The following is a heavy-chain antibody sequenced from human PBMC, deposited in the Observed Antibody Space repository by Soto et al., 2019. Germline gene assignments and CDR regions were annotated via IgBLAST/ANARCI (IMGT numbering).Heavy chain of an antibody. CDR1: GGSISSGGYS. CDR3: ARAHYGDYGYGMDV. CDR2: IYHSGST. V-gene: IGHV4-30-2*01. D-gene: IGHD4-17*01. Sequence: QLQLQESGSGLVKPSQTLSLTCAVSGGSISSGGYSWSWIRQPPGKGLEWIGYIYHSGSTYYNPSLKSRVTISVDRSKKQCSLKLSSVTAADTAVYYCARAHYGDYGYGMDVWGQGTTVTVSS. J-gene: IGHJ6*02.